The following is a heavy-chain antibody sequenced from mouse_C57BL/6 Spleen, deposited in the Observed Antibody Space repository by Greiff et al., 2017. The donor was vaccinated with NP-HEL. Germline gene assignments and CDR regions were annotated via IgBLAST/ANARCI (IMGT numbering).Heavy chain of an antibody. D-gene: IGHD1-1*01. CDR3: AQYYGSSYDGYCDV. J-gene: IGHJ1*03. CDR2: IHPNSGST. Sequence: QVQLQQPGAELVKPGASVKLSCKASGYTFTSYWMHWVKQRPGQGLEWIGMIHPNSGSTNYNEKFKSKATLTVDKSSSTAYMQLSSLTAEDAAVYYCAQYYGSSYDGYCDVWGTGTTVNVAS. CDR1: GYTFTSYW. V-gene: IGHV1-64*01.